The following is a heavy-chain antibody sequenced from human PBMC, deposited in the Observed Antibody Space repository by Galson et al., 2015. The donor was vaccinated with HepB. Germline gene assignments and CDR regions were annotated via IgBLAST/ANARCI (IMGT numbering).Heavy chain of an antibody. CDR1: GFTFSSYG. D-gene: IGHD6-19*01. V-gene: IGHV3-30*03. J-gene: IGHJ4*02. CDR3: TPESGWSAINGDY. Sequence: SLRLSCAASGFTFSSYGMHWVRQAPGKGLEWVAVISYDGSNKYYADSVKGRFTISRDNSKNTLYLQMNSLRAEDTAVYYCTPESGWSAINGDYWGQGTLVTVSS. CDR2: ISYDGSNK.